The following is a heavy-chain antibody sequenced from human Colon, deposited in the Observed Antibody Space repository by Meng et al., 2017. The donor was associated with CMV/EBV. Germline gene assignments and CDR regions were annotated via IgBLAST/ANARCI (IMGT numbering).Heavy chain of an antibody. CDR1: GFTFSSYS. J-gene: IGHJ3*02. D-gene: IGHD3-22*01. CDR3: ARENHYDSSGYTGDAFDI. V-gene: IGHV3-21*01. CDR2: ISSSSSYI. Sequence: GGSLRLSCAASGFTFSSYSMNWVRQAPGKGLEWVSSISSSSSYIYYADSVKGRFTISRDNAKNSLYLQMNSLRAEDTAVYYCARENHYDSSGYTGDAFDIWGQGTMVTVSS.